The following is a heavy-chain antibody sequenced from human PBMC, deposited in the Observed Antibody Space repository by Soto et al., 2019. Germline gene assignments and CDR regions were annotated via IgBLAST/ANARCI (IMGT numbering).Heavy chain of an antibody. CDR3: ARDVRVSSRRLQRLPGGMDV. V-gene: IGHV1-69*06. Sequence: SVKVSCKASGGTFSSYSISWVRQAPGQGLEWMGGIIPIFGTANYAQKFQGRVTITADKSTSTAYMELSSLRSEDTAVYYCARDVRVSSRRLQRLPGGMDVWGQGTTVTVSS. J-gene: IGHJ6*02. CDR2: IIPIFGTA. CDR1: GGTFSSYS. D-gene: IGHD4-17*01.